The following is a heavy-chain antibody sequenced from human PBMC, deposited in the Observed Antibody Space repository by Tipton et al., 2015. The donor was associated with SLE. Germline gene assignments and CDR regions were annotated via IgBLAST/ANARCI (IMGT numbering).Heavy chain of an antibody. V-gene: IGHV4-61*09. J-gene: IGHJ2*01. D-gene: IGHD7-27*01. Sequence: TLSLTCTVSGGSISRGSYYWNWIRQPAGKGLEWIGHIYTTGSTNYNPSLKSRVTISVDTSKNHFSLNLSSVTAADTAVYYCARLSGDSTWYVDLWGRGTLVTVSS. CDR3: ARLSGDSTWYVDL. CDR1: GGSISRGSYY. CDR2: IYTTGST.